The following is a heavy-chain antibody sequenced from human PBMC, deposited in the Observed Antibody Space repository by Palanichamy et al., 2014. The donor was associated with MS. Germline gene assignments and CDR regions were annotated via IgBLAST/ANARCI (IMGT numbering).Heavy chain of an antibody. Sequence: QVQLVESGGGLVEPGGSLRVSCAASGFSFSDYFMSWIRQAPGKGLEWVSYISSSTTDTNYADSVKGRFTISRDNAKNSLYLQMNTLRAEDTAVYYCARGGYSGYDIDFWGQGTLVTVSS. CDR1: GFSFSDYF. D-gene: IGHD5-12*01. V-gene: IGHV3-11*06. J-gene: IGHJ4*02. CDR2: ISSSTTDT. CDR3: ARGGYSGYDIDF.